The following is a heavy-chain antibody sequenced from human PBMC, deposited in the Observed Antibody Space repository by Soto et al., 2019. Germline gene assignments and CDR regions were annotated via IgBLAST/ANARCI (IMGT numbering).Heavy chain of an antibody. CDR3: ATGGYCSSSSCYNFFDY. V-gene: IGHV5-51*01. CDR1: GYSFTSYW. CDR2: IYPGDSDT. D-gene: IGHD2-2*02. Sequence: GESLKISCKGSGYSFTSYWIGWVRQMPGKGLEWMGIIYPGDSDTRYSPSFQGQVTISADKSISTAYLQWSSLKASDTALYYCATGGYCSSSSCYNFFDYWGQGTLVTVSS. J-gene: IGHJ4*02.